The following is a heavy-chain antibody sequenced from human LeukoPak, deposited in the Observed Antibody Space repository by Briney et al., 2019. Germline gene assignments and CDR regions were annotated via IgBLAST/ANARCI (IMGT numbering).Heavy chain of an antibody. J-gene: IGHJ4*02. D-gene: IGHD6-19*01. CDR3: ARRIGYSSGRSAVYYFDY. V-gene: IGHV3-74*01. Sequence: QPGGSLRLSCAASGFTFSTYWMHWVRQAPGKGLVWVSLINSGGDDTRYADSVKGRFTIPRDNAKNTLYLQMNSLRAEDTAVYYCARRIGYSSGRSAVYYFDYWGQGTLVTVSS. CDR1: GFTFSTYW. CDR2: INSGGDDT.